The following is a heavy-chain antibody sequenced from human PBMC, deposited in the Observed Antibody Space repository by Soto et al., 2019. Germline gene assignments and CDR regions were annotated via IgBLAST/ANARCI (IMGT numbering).Heavy chain of an antibody. Sequence: EVQLLESGGGLVQPGGSLRLSCAASGFTFSSYAMSWVRQAPGKGLEWVSAISGSGGSTYYADSVKGRFTISRDNSKNTLYLQMNSLRAEDTAVYYCEAQGVATPYWYFDLWGRGTLVTVSS. D-gene: IGHD5-12*01. J-gene: IGHJ2*01. CDR2: ISGSGGST. CDR3: EAQGVATPYWYFDL. CDR1: GFTFSSYA. V-gene: IGHV3-23*01.